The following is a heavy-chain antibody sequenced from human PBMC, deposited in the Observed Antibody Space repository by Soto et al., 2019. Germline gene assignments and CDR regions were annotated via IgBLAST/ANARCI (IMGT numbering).Heavy chain of an antibody. Sequence: PSETLSLTCTVSGGSISSGGYYWSWIRQHPGKGLERIGYIYYSGSTYYNPSLKSRVTISVDTSKNQFSLKLSSVTAADTAVYYCARDRTGGDYVRYYYGMDVWGQGTTVTVSS. V-gene: IGHV4-31*03. CDR3: ARDRTGGDYVRYYYGMDV. D-gene: IGHD4-17*01. J-gene: IGHJ6*02. CDR2: IYYSGST. CDR1: GGSISSGGYY.